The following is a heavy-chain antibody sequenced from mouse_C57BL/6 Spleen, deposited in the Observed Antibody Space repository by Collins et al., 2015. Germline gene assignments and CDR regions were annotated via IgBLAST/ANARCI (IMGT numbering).Heavy chain of an antibody. CDR3: ARRYAMDY. V-gene: IGHV3-2*02. Sequence: DVQLQESGPGLVKPSQSLSLTCTVTGYSITSDYAWNWIRQFPGNKLEWMGYISYSGSTSYNPSLKSRISITRDTSKNQFFLQLNSVTTEDTATYYCARRYAMDYWGQGTSVTVSS. CDR2: ISYSGST. J-gene: IGHJ4*01. CDR1: GYSITSDYA.